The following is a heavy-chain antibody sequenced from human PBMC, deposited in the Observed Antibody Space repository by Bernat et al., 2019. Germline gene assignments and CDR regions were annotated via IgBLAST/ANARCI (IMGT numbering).Heavy chain of an antibody. V-gene: IGHV3-66*01. J-gene: IGHJ4*02. CDR1: GFTVNNNY. CDR2: IYSGGTT. CDR3: ARDRDGYKGFDY. Sequence: EVQLVESGGGLVQPGGSLRLSCAASGFTVNNNYMTWVRQPPGKGLEWVSVIYSGGTTYYADSVKGRFTIPRDNSKNTMYLQMESLRVEDTAVYYCARDRDGYKGFDYWGQGTLVTVSP. D-gene: IGHD5-24*01.